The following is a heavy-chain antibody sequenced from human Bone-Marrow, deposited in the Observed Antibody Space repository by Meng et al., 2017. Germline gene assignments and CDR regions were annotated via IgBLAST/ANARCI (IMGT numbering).Heavy chain of an antibody. J-gene: IGHJ4*02. Sequence: QVQLQQWGAGLLKPSETLSLTCAVYGGSFSGYYWSWIRQPPGKGLEWIGEINHSGSTNYNPSLKSRVTISVDTSKNHFYLNLSSVTAADTAVYYCARDRSGYSLFDYWGQGTLVTVSS. CDR1: GGSFSGYY. CDR2: INHSGST. V-gene: IGHV4-34*01. CDR3: ARDRSGYSLFDY. D-gene: IGHD5-18*01.